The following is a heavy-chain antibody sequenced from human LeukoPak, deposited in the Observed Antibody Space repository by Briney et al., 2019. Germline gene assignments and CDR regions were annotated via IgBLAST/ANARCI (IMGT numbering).Heavy chain of an antibody. J-gene: IGHJ4*02. Sequence: GGSLRLSCAASVFTFSIYAMRWVREAPGKGLECVSTISGRGAGTYYADSVKGRFTIPRDNPKNTLYLQMNSLRGEATAIYYCAKGTGGSGTSYNHDCCGQGTPVTVSS. CDR3: AKGTGGSGTSYNHDC. D-gene: IGHD3-10*01. V-gene: IGHV3-23*01. CDR2: ISGRGAGT. CDR1: VFTFSIYA.